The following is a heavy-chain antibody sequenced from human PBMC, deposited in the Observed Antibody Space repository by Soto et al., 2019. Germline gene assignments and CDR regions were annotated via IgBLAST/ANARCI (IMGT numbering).Heavy chain of an antibody. D-gene: IGHD6-19*01. CDR3: AHIVSGGYHIGWYGFFYDS. Sequence: ITLKESGPTLVKPTETLTLTCSFSGFSLSTNGVGVGWIRQPPGKALEWLALIYWDDDKRYSPSLQSGLTITKDTSNNQVVLTMTDVGPADTATYYCAHIVSGGYHIGWYGFFYDSWGPGTLVTVSS. CDR2: IYWDDDK. V-gene: IGHV2-5*02. J-gene: IGHJ4*02. CDR1: GFSLSTNGVG.